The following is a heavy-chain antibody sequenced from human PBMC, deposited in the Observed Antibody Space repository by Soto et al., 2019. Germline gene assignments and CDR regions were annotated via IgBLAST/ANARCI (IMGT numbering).Heavy chain of an antibody. CDR3: ARVSGIYYYGMDV. Sequence: PSETLSLACAVYGGSFRGYYWSWIRQPPGKGLEWIGEINHSGSTNYNPSLKSRVTISVDTSKNQFSLKLSSVTAADTAVYYCARVSGIYYYGMDVWGQGTTVTVSS. J-gene: IGHJ6*02. CDR2: INHSGST. V-gene: IGHV4-34*01. D-gene: IGHD3-10*01. CDR1: GGSFRGYY.